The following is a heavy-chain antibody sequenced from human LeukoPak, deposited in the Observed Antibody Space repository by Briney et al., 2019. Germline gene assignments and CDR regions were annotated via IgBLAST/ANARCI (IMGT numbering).Heavy chain of an antibody. J-gene: IGHJ4*02. Sequence: GGSLRLSCAASGITFSTYWMTWVRQPPGKGLKWVANIKHDGGAKNYVDSVKGRFTISRDNAKNELYLQMNSLRAEDTAIYYCATTGRLLDYWGQGTLVTVSS. D-gene: IGHD3-22*01. CDR2: IKHDGGAK. CDR1: GITFSTYW. CDR3: ATTGRLLDY. V-gene: IGHV3-7*01.